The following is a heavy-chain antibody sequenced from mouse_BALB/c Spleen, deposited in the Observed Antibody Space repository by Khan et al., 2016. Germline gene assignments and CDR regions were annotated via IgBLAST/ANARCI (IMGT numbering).Heavy chain of an antibody. Sequence: QVQLKESGPGLVAPSQSLSITCTVSGFSLTTSGVHWIRQPPGKGLDWLGVIWAGGSTDYNSALMSRLTITKDNSQNQVFLKMNSLQTDNKALYYCARDDQDYDAWFASWGQGTLVTVSA. CDR3: ARDDQDYDAWFAS. CDR2: IWAGGST. D-gene: IGHD2-4*01. J-gene: IGHJ3*01. CDR1: GFSLTTSG. V-gene: IGHV2-9*02.